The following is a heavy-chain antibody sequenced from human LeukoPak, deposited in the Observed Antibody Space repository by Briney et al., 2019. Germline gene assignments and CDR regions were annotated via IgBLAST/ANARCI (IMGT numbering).Heavy chain of an antibody. Sequence: PGRSLRLSCAASGFTFSSYATHWVRQAPGKGLEWVAVISYDGSNKYYADPVKGRFTISRDKSKNTLYLQMNTLRAEDTAVYYCAKDPVNWGQDSGTFDIWGQGTMVTVSS. D-gene: IGHD3-16*01. J-gene: IGHJ3*02. CDR3: AKDPVNWGQDSGTFDI. CDR1: GFTFSSYA. V-gene: IGHV3-30*04. CDR2: ISYDGSNK.